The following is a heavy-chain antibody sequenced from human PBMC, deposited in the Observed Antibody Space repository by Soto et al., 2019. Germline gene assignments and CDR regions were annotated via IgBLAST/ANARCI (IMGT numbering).Heavy chain of an antibody. D-gene: IGHD2-2*01. CDR3: VRYCSTTKCTLDY. V-gene: IGHV4-30-4*01. CDR2: IYYSGNT. Sequence: SETLSLTCTVSGGSISSGGSYWGWIRQPPGKGLEWIGYIYYSGNTYFNPSLKSRVTLSVDTSKNQFSLNLSSVTAADTAVYYCVRYCSTTKCTLDYCGQGTLVTVSS. J-gene: IGHJ4*02. CDR1: GGSISSGGSY.